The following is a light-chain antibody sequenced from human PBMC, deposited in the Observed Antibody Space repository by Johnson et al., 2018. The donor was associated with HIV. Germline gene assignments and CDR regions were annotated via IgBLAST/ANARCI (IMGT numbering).Light chain of an antibody. CDR2: DNT. J-gene: IGLJ1*01. CDR3: GRWDDSLSTYV. V-gene: IGLV1-51*01. CDR1: SSNIGNNY. Sequence: QSVLTQPPSVSAAPGQKVTISCSGSSSNIGNNYVSWYQQLPGTAPKLLIYDNTKRPSGIPDRFSGSKSGTSATLAITGLQTGDEADYYCGRWDDSLSTYVFGTGTKVTVL.